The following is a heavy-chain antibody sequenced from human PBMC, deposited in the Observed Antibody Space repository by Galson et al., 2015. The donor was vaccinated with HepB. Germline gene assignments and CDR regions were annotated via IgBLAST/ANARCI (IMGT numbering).Heavy chain of an antibody. J-gene: IGHJ4*02. CDR2: IKHDGSKR. Sequence: SLRLSCAGSGFIFSNYWMSWVRQAPGKGLEWVANIKHDGSKRYYVDSVEGRFTISRDNARNLVSLQMNSLKAEDTAVYFCVRESWVEFSKYSWYFENIYWGQGILVTVSS. D-gene: IGHD2/OR15-2a*01. CDR1: GFIFSNYW. CDR3: VRESWVEFSKYSWYFENIY. V-gene: IGHV3-7*03.